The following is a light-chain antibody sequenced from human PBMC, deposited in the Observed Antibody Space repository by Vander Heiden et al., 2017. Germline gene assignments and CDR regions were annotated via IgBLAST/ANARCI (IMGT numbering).Light chain of an antibody. CDR2: DAS. Sequence: EIVLTQSPATLALSPGERATLPCRASQSVSSYLAWYQQKPGQAPRLLIYDASNSATRIPAMFSGSGSGTDFTLTISSLEPEDFAVYYCLQRSNWPYTFGQGTNLEIK. CDR3: LQRSNWPYT. J-gene: IGKJ2*01. V-gene: IGKV3-11*01. CDR1: QSVSSY.